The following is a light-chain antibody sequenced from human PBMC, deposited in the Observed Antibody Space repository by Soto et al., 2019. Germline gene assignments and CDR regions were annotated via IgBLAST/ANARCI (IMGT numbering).Light chain of an antibody. Sequence: QSALTQPPSASGSPGQSVTISCPGTSSDVGGYNYVSWYQQHPGKVPKLMIYEVTKRPSGVPDRFSGSKAGNTAALTVSGLQAEEEADYFCCSYAGSNIWVFGGGTKLTVL. J-gene: IGLJ3*02. CDR2: EVT. V-gene: IGLV2-8*01. CDR3: CSYAGSNIWV. CDR1: SSDVGGYNY.